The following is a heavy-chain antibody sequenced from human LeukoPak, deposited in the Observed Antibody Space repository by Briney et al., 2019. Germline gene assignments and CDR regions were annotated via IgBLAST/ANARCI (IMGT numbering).Heavy chain of an antibody. J-gene: IGHJ3*02. CDR2: TYYSGST. D-gene: IGHD6-19*01. CDR3: ARQITVAGAWAFDI. Sequence: SETLSLTCTVSGGSISSGPYYWGWIRQPPGKGLEWIESTYYSGSTYYSPSLKSRVTISADTSKNQFSLKLSSVTAADTAMYYCARQITVAGAWAFDIWGQGTMVTVSS. CDR1: GGSISSGPYY. V-gene: IGHV4-39*01.